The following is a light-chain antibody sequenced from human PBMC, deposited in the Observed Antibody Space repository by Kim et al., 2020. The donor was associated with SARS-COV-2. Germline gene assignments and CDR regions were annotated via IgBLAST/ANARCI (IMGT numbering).Light chain of an antibody. Sequence: EILMTQSPASLSVSPGEGVTLSCRNSQSVGTSLAWYQQKPGQAPRLLIYGAYSRAAGAPARFSGRGSGTQFTLTISCLQSDDFAVYYCQHPFTFGRGTKVDIK. J-gene: IGKJ4*01. CDR2: GAY. CDR1: QSVGTS. V-gene: IGKV3-15*01. CDR3: QHPFT.